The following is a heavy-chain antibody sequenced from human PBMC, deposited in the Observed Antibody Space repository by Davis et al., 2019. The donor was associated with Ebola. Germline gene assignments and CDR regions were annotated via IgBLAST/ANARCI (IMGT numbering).Heavy chain of an antibody. CDR2: IYPGDSDT. CDR3: ARQESLYGSSDY. Sequence: GESLKISCKGSGYIFTRNWIGWVRQLPGKGLEWMGIIYPGDSDTRYSPSFEGQVTISVDRSISTAYLQWSSLKASDIAMYYCARQESLYGSSDYWGQGTLVTVSS. J-gene: IGHJ4*02. CDR1: GYIFTRNW. V-gene: IGHV5-51*01. D-gene: IGHD2/OR15-2a*01.